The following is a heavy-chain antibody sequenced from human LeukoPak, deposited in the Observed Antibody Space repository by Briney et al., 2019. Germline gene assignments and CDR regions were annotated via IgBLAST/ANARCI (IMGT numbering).Heavy chain of an antibody. Sequence: GGSLRLSCAASGFTVSSKYMSWVRQAPGKGLEWVSIIYSDGSTYYADSVKGRFTISRDNSKNTLYLQMNSLRAEDTAVYYCARDEGIAVAGTIGYWGQGTLVTVSS. D-gene: IGHD6-19*01. CDR3: ARDEGIAVAGTIGY. J-gene: IGHJ4*02. V-gene: IGHV3-66*01. CDR2: IYSDGST. CDR1: GFTVSSKY.